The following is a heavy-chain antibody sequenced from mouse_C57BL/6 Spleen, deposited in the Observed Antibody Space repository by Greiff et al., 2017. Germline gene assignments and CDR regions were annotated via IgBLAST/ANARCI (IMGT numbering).Heavy chain of an antibody. Sequence: QVQLQQPGAELVKPGASVKLSCKASGYTFTSYWLHWVKQRPGQGLEWIGMIHPNSGSTNYNEKFKSKATLTVDTSSSTAYMQLSSLTSEDSAVYYCALYGSSPYAMDYWGQGTSVTVSS. V-gene: IGHV1-64*01. CDR2: IHPNSGST. CDR3: ALYGSSPYAMDY. J-gene: IGHJ4*01. D-gene: IGHD1-1*01. CDR1: GYTFTSYW.